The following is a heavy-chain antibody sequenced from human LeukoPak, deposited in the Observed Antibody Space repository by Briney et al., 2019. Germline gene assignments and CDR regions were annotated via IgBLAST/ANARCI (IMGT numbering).Heavy chain of an antibody. J-gene: IGHJ5*02. CDR2: IYHSGST. CDR3: ARGALTGYYRPPNWFDP. CDR1: GGSISSGGYS. V-gene: IGHV4-30-2*01. D-gene: IGHD3-9*01. Sequence: PSQTLSLTCAVSGGSISSGGYSWSWIRQPPGKGLEWIGYIYHSGSTYYNPSLKSRVTISVDRSKNQFSLKLSSVTAADTAVYYCARGALTGYYRPPNWFDPWGQGTLVTVSS.